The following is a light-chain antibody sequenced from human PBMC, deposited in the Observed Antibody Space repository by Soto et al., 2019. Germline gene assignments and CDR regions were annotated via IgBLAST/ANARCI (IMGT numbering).Light chain of an antibody. CDR2: RAS. CDR3: QQYNSYSRT. Sequence: DIQMTQSPSTLSASVGDRVTINCRASQTISSGLAWYQQKPGKAPKLLIQRASDLESGVPSRFSGSGSGTEFTLTISNLQPDDSATYYCQQYNSYSRTFGQGTKVEIK. V-gene: IGKV1-5*03. CDR1: QTISSG. J-gene: IGKJ1*01.